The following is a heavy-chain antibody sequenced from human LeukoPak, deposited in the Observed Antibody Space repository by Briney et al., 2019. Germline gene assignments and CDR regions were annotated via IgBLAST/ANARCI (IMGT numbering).Heavy chain of an antibody. J-gene: IGHJ4*02. V-gene: IGHV3-7*01. D-gene: IGHD3-10*01. Sequence: GGSLRLSCAASGFTFRGYWMSWVRQAPGKGLEWVANIKQDGSEKYYVDSVEGRFTISRDNAKNSLYLQMNSLRAEDTAVYYCARDRGYYYGDSTEGFDYWGQGTLVTVSS. CDR2: IKQDGSEK. CDR1: GFTFRGYW. CDR3: ARDRGYYYGDSTEGFDY.